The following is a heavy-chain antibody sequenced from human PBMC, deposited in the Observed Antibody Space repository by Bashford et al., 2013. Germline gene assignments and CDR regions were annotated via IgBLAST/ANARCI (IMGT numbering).Heavy chain of an antibody. CDR3: AKEEGGPIDDHDSSGYAIDY. Sequence: GSLRLSCAASGFTFSNYALGWVRQAPGKGLEWVSTITGSGGSTFYADSVKGRFTISRDNSNNTLYLQMSSLRAEDTAIYYCAKEEGGPIDDHDSSGYAIDYWGQGTLVTVSS. V-gene: IGHV3-23*01. D-gene: IGHD3-22*01. CDR2: ITGSGGST. J-gene: IGHJ4*02. CDR1: GFTFSNYA.